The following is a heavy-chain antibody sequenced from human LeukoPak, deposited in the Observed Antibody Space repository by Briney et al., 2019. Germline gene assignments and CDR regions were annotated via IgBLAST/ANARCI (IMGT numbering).Heavy chain of an antibody. V-gene: IGHV5-51*01. CDR1: GYSFTSYW. D-gene: IGHD3-22*01. CDR2: IYPGDSDT. J-gene: IGHJ5*02. Sequence: GESLKISCKGSGYSFTSYWIGWVRQMPGKGLEWMGIIYPGDSDTRYSPPFQGQVTISADKSISTAYLQWSSLKASDTAMYYCARHNLETYYYDSSGYYLEWFDPWGQGTLVTVSS. CDR3: ARHNLETYYYDSSGYYLEWFDP.